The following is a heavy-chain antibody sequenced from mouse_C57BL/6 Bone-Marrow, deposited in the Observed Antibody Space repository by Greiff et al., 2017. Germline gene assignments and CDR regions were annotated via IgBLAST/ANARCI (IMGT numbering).Heavy chain of an antibody. CDR1: GYTFTSYW. J-gene: IGHJ1*03. Sequence: QVQLQQPGAELVKPGASVKMSCKASGYTFTSYWINWVKQRPGQGLEWIGDIYPGSGSTNYNEKFKSKATLTVDTSSSTAYMQLSSLTSEVSSVYCCARGIRRYFDVWGTGTTVTVSS. V-gene: IGHV1-55*01. CDR3: ARGIRRYFDV. CDR2: IYPGSGST. D-gene: IGHD2-12*01.